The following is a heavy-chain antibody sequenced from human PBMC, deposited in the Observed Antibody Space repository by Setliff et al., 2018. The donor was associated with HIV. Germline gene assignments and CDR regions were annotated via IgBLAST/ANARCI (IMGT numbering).Heavy chain of an antibody. CDR1: GGSFSTYY. J-gene: IGHJ4*01. CDR3: ARRILRSAFDF. D-gene: IGHD2-15*01. CDR2: VNHRGGT. Sequence: PSETLSLTCAVYGGSFSTYYWSWIRQSPGQRLEWLGEVNHRGGTNYNPSLKRRPIISSDASNNQFSLRLKSVTAADTAVYFCARRILRSAFDFWGHGTLVTSPQ. V-gene: IGHV4-34*01.